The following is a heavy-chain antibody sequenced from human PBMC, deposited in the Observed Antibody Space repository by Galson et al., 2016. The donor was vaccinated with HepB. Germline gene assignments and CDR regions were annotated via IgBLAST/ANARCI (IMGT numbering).Heavy chain of an antibody. CDR1: SDSY. J-gene: IGHJ4*02. CDR3: ARGSQPPQWQIGGYFDY. D-gene: IGHD6-19*01. V-gene: IGHV3-11*06. Sequence: SLRLSCAGFSDSYMSWIRQAPGKGLEWVSFISSSGTYTKYADSVKGRCTISRDNAKNSLYLQINSLRVEDTAVYYCARGSQPPQWQIGGYFDYWGQGTLVTVSS. CDR2: ISSSGTYT.